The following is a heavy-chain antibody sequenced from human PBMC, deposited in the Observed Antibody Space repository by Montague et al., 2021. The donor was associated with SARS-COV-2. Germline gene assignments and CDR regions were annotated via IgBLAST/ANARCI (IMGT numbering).Heavy chain of an antibody. CDR1: GGSFSGYY. D-gene: IGHD2-2*01. CDR3: ARGDIVVVPAALGIAFYYYYYMDV. J-gene: IGHJ6*03. V-gene: IGHV4-34*01. CDR2: ITHSGNT. Sequence: SETRSLTCAVYGGSFSGYYWSWVRRPPGRGLEWIGEITHSGNTNYNPYLKSRVTISVDTSKNQFSLKLSSVTAADTAVYYCARGDIVVVPAALGIAFYYYYYMDVWGKGTTVTVSS.